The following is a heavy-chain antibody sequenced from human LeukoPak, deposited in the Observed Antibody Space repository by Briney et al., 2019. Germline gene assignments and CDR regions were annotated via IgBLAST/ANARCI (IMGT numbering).Heavy chain of an antibody. CDR1: GFSLSTSGVG. V-gene: IGHV2-5*02. D-gene: IGHD2-2*01. CDR3: AHRYCRSTSCYSHRDWFDP. Sequence: SGPTLVNPTQTLTLTCAFSGFSLSTSGVGVGWIRQPPGKALEWLALIYWDDDKRYSPSLKSRLTITKDTSKNQVVLTMTNMDPVDTATYYCAHRYCRSTSCYSHRDWFDPWGQGTLVTVSS. CDR2: IYWDDDK. J-gene: IGHJ5*02.